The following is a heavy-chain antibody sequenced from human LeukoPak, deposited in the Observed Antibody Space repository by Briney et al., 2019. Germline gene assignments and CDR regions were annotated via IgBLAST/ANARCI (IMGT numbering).Heavy chain of an antibody. V-gene: IGHV3-33*03. D-gene: IGHD3-22*01. J-gene: IGHJ3*02. CDR1: GXTFSRYG. Sequence: GRSLRLSCVASGXTFSRYGMHWVRQAPGKGQEWVAIIWYDGSNKYYADSVKGRFTITTDTSKNTLYLQMDSLGAEDTAVYYCSSGDTTGYSGDAFNIWGQGTMVTVSS. CDR3: SSGDTTGYSGDAFNI. CDR2: IWYDGSNK.